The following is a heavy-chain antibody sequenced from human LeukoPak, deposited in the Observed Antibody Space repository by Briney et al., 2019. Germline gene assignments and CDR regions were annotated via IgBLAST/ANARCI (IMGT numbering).Heavy chain of an antibody. Sequence: SETLSLTCTVSGYSISSDYYWGWIRQPPGKGLEWIGSVHHSGRTYYNPPLKSRVTISVDTSKNQFSLKLNSVTAADTAVYYCARDHLANLASRLFDPWGQGSLVTVSS. D-gene: IGHD3-3*01. CDR2: VHHSGRT. CDR3: ARDHLANLASRLFDP. J-gene: IGHJ5*02. V-gene: IGHV4-38-2*02. CDR1: GYSISSDYY.